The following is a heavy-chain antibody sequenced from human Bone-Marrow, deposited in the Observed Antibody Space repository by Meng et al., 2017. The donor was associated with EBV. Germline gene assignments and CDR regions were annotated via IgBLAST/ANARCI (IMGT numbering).Heavy chain of an antibody. CDR3: ASSDCSSTSCYPRY. D-gene: IGHD2-2*01. CDR1: GGSISSGGYS. Sequence: QLQLQASGSGLVKPSQTLSLTCAVSGGSISSGGYSWSWIRQPPGKGLEWIGYIYHSGSTYYNPSLKSRVTISVDRSKNQFSLKLSSVTAADTAVYYCASSDCSSTSCYPRYWGQGTLVTVSS. V-gene: IGHV4-30-2*01. J-gene: IGHJ4*02. CDR2: IYHSGST.